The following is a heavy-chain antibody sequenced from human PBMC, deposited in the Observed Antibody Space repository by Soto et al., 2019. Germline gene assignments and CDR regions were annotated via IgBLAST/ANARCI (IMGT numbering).Heavy chain of an antibody. CDR1: GFSLSTSGVG. Sequence: QITLKESGPTLVKPTQTLTLTCTFYGFSLSTSGVGVGWIRQPPGKALEWLALIYWDDDKRYSPSLKSRLTITXXTXKXXVVLTMTNMDPVDTATYYCAHRRHPLFTRGNYFDYWGQGTLVTVSS. CDR3: AHRRHPLFTRGNYFDY. V-gene: IGHV2-5*02. J-gene: IGHJ4*02. D-gene: IGHD2-15*01. CDR2: IYWDDDK.